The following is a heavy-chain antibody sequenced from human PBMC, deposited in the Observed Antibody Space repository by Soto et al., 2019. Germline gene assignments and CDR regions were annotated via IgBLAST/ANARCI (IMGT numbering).Heavy chain of an antibody. D-gene: IGHD4-17*01. CDR1: GFTFSSYA. J-gene: IGHJ4*02. V-gene: IGHV3-30-3*01. CDR2: ISYDGSNK. Sequence: ESGGGVVQPGRSLRLSCAASGFTFSSYAMHWVRQAPGKGLEWVAVISYDGSNKYYADSVKGRFTISRDNSKNTLYLQMNSLRAEDTAVYYCARDYGDPLDYWGQGTLVTVSS. CDR3: ARDYGDPLDY.